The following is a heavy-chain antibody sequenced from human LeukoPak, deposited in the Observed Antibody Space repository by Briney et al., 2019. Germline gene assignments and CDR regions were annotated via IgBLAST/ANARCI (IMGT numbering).Heavy chain of an antibody. V-gene: IGHV3-23*01. CDR3: AKDLFRMADHAAAGFDY. Sequence: GGSLRLSCAASGFTFSSYAMSWVRQAPGKGLEWVSATSGSGGSTYYADSVKGRFTISRDNSKSTLYLQMNSLRAEDTAVYYCAKDLFRMADHAAAGFDYWGQGTLVTVSS. J-gene: IGHJ4*02. CDR2: TSGSGGST. D-gene: IGHD6-13*01. CDR1: GFTFSSYA.